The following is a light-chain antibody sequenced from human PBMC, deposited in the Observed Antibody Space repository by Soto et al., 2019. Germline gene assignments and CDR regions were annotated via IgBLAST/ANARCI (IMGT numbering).Light chain of an antibody. Sequence: IQLTQSPSSLSASVGDRVSITCRASQDIKTYLAWYQQKQGKAPKLLISGTLSLQSGVPSRFNGSGSGTDFTLTISRLQPEDFATYYCQHLHNYPPFTFGPGTKVDLE. CDR2: GTL. CDR3: QHLHNYPPFT. J-gene: IGKJ3*01. V-gene: IGKV1-9*01. CDR1: QDIKTY.